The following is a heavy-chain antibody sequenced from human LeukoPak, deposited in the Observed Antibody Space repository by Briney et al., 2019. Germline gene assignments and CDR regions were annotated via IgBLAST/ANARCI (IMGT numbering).Heavy chain of an antibody. CDR2: IIPILGIA. CDR1: GGTFSSYA. Sequence: SVKVSCTASGGTFSSYAISWVRHAPGQGLEWRGRIIPILGIANYAQKFQGRATITADKSTSTAYMELSSLRSEDTAVYYCARGRWGYDILTGYYEDYFDYWGQGTLVTVSS. D-gene: IGHD3-9*01. V-gene: IGHV1-69*04. J-gene: IGHJ4*02. CDR3: ARGRWGYDILTGYYEDYFDY.